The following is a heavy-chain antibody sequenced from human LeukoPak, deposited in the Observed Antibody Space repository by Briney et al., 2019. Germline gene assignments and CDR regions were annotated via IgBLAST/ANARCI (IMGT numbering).Heavy chain of an antibody. CDR3: AKDMGRRIFGVAYDAFHI. CDR2: MRNDGSQI. Sequence: GGSLRLSCVASGLTFSNYDMHWVRQAPGKGLEWVASMRNDGSQIYHADSVKGRFTISRDNSKNTLYLQMNSLRVEDTAIYYCAKDMGRRIFGVAYDAFHIWGQGTMVTVSS. J-gene: IGHJ3*02. CDR1: GLTFSNYD. D-gene: IGHD3-3*01. V-gene: IGHV3-30*02.